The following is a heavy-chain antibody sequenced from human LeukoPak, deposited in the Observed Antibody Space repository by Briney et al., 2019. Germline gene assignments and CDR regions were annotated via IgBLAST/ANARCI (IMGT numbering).Heavy chain of an antibody. D-gene: IGHD4-17*01. CDR2: ISYDGSNK. V-gene: IGHV3-30-3*01. CDR3: ARPRYDYGDYTPAY. J-gene: IGHJ4*02. Sequence: GGSLRLSCAASGFTFSSYAMHWVRQAPGKGLEWVAVISYDGSNKYYADSVKGRFTISRDNSKNTLYLQMNSLRAEDTAVYYCARPRYDYGDYTPAYWGQGTLVTVSS. CDR1: GFTFSSYA.